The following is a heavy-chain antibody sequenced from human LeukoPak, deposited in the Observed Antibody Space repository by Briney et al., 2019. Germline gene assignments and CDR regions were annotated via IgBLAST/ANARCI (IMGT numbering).Heavy chain of an antibody. Sequence: PSETLSLTCTVSGGSISSRSYYWGWIRQPPGKGLEWIGSIYNSESTYYNPSLKSRVTISVDTSKNQLSLKVSSVTAADTAVYYCARDPGLAYCGGDCYSSYWYFDLWGRGTLVTVSS. CDR1: GGSISSRSYY. V-gene: IGHV4-39*07. CDR3: ARDPGLAYCGGDCYSSYWYFDL. J-gene: IGHJ2*01. D-gene: IGHD2-21*02. CDR2: IYNSEST.